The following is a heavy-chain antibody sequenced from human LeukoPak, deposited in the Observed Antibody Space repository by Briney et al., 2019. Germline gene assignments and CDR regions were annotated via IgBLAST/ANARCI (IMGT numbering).Heavy chain of an antibody. CDR2: IRSKAYSGTT. D-gene: IGHD4-17*01. Sequence: GGSLRLSCTASGFTFGDYAMSWVRQAPGKGLEWVGFIRSKAYSGTTEYAASVKGRFTISRDDSKSIAYLQMNSLKTEDTAVYYCTSDYGDYRLDYWGQGTLVTVSS. J-gene: IGHJ4*02. CDR1: GFTFGDYA. V-gene: IGHV3-49*04. CDR3: TSDYGDYRLDY.